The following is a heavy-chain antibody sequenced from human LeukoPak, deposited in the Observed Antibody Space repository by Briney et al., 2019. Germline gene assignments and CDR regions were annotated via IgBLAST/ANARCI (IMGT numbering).Heavy chain of an antibody. CDR1: GFTFSSYS. J-gene: IGHJ3*02. CDR3: ARALWFGELFHDAFDI. Sequence: GGSLRLSCAASGFTFSSYSMNWVRQAPGKGLEWVSSISSSSSYIYYADSVKGRFTISRDNAKIPLYLQMNSLRAEDTAVYYCARALWFGELFHDAFDIWGQGTMVTVSS. CDR2: ISSSSSYI. D-gene: IGHD3-10*01. V-gene: IGHV3-21*01.